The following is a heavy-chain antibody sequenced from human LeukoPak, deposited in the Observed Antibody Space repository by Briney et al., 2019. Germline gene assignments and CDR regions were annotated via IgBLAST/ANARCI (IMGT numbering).Heavy chain of an antibody. CDR1: GGSISSSSYY. CDR3: ARLGVSSSWYSDY. J-gene: IGHJ4*02. CDR2: IYYSGST. Sequence: SETLSLTCTVSGGSISSSSYYWGWIRQPPGKGLEWIGSIYYSGSTYYNPSLKSRVTISVDTSKNQFSLKLSSVTAADTAVYYCARLGVSSSWYSDYWGQGTLVTVSS. V-gene: IGHV4-39*01. D-gene: IGHD6-13*01.